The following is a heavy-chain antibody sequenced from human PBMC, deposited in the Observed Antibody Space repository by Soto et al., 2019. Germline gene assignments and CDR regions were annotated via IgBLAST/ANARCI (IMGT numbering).Heavy chain of an antibody. V-gene: IGHV1-18*01. J-gene: IGHJ6*03. CDR1: GYTFTSHG. CDR3: ALMLRGSTTDYSRDMDV. D-gene: IGHD3-10*01. Sequence: QVQLVQSGGEVKKPEASVKVSCKASGYTFTSHGISWVRQAPGQGPEWMGWISAQNGDTNYAQKLQGRVTVTTDTSTPTAYMELRSPGSEDTPVDYCALMLRGSTTDYSRDMDVWGTGTTVTVSS. CDR2: ISAQNGDT.